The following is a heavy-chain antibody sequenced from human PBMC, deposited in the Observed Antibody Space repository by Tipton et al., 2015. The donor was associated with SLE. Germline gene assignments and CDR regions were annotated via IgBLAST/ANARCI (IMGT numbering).Heavy chain of an antibody. Sequence: GSLRPSCAASGFTFSSYSMNWVRQAPGKGLEWASSISSSSSYIYYADSVKGRFTISRDNAKNSLYLQMHSLRAEDTAVYYCAREGPSWYFYYYMDVWGKGTTVTVSS. V-gene: IGHV3-21*04. D-gene: IGHD2-15*01. J-gene: IGHJ6*03. CDR2: ISSSSSYI. CDR1: GFTFSSYS. CDR3: AREGPSWYFYYYMDV.